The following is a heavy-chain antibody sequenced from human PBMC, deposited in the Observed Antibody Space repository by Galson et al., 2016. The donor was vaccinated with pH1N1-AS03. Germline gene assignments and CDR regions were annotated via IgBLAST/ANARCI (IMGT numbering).Heavy chain of an antibody. D-gene: IGHD2-2*01. CDR2: MWHDGIAK. CDR1: GFSFNSYG. J-gene: IGHJ4*02. Sequence: SLRLSCAASGFSFNSYGMHWVRQAPGKGLEWVTFMWHDGIAKRYADSVKDRFAISRDSSKTLVYLQMNSLRSEDTGVYYCVRDSNAWSFDYWGQGALVTVSS. CDR3: VRDSNAWSFDY. V-gene: IGHV3-30*02.